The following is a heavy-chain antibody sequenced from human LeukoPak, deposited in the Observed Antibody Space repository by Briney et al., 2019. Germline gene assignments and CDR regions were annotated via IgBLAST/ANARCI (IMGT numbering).Heavy chain of an antibody. Sequence: GGSLRLSCAASGFTFSSYEMNWVRQASGKGLEWVSYISSSGSMKYYADSVKGRFTISRDNAKNSLYLQMNSLRAEDTAVYYCARGQYGSGSYYNVWGQGTLVTVSS. CDR3: ARGQYGSGSYYNV. CDR2: ISSSGSMK. CDR1: GFTFSSYE. D-gene: IGHD3-10*01. V-gene: IGHV3-48*03. J-gene: IGHJ4*02.